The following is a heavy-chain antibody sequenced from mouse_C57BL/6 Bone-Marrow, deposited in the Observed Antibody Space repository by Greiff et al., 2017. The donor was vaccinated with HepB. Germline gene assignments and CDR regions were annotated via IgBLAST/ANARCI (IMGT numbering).Heavy chain of an antibody. V-gene: IGHV1-54*01. CDR1: GYAFTNYL. D-gene: IGHD5-2*01. J-gene: IGHJ2*01. Sequence: QVQLKQSGAELVRPGTSVKVSCKASGYAFTNYLIEWVKQRPGQGLEWIGVINPGSGGTNYNEKFKGKATLTADKSSSTVYMQLSSLTSEDSAVYFCARLGILDFDYWGQGTTLTVSS. CDR3: ARLGILDFDY. CDR2: INPGSGGT.